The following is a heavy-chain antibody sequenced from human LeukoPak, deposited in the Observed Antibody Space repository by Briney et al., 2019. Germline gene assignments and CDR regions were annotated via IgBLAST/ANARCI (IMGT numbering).Heavy chain of an antibody. D-gene: IGHD6-13*01. Sequence: GGSLRLSCAASGFTFSSYAMHWVRQAPGKGLEWVAIISYDGSNKYYADSVKGRFTISRDDSKNTLYLQMNSLRVEDTAVYYCTRASGRAAAGREAYYYYGMDVWGQGTTVTVSS. J-gene: IGHJ6*02. CDR3: TRASGRAAAGREAYYYYGMDV. CDR1: GFTFSSYA. V-gene: IGHV3-30-3*01. CDR2: ISYDGSNK.